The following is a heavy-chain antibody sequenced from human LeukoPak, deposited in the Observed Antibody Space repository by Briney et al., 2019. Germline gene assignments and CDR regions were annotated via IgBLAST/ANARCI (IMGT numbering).Heavy chain of an antibody. CDR3: AKDPTSVGGRHDWLLDS. Sequence: GGSLRLSCAASGFTFNNYAMSWVRQAPGKGLEWVSTIGFGDDSAYYADSVKGRFTISRDNSKYTLYLQMNYLRAEDTAVYNCAKDPTSVGGRHDWLLDSWGQGTLVTVSS. CDR2: IGFGDDSA. CDR1: GFTFNNYA. V-gene: IGHV3-23*01. D-gene: IGHD3-9*01. J-gene: IGHJ5*02.